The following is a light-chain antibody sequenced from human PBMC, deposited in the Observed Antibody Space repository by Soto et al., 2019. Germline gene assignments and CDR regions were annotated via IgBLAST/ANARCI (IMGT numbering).Light chain of an antibody. V-gene: IGKV3-11*01. CDR1: QSVGSF. Sequence: ELVLTQSPATLSLSPGERATLSCRASQSVGSFLAWYQQKSGQAPRLLIYDASNRAPGIPARFSGSGSGTDFTLTISSLEPEDFAVYYCQHRNNWLGTFGPGTKVDIK. J-gene: IGKJ3*01. CDR2: DAS. CDR3: QHRNNWLGT.